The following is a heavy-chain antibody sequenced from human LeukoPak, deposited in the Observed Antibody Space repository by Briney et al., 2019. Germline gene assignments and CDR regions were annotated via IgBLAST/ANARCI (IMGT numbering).Heavy chain of an antibody. CDR1: GFTFSSYS. CDR2: ISSSSSYI. Sequence: PGGSLRLSCAASGFTFSSYSMNWVRQAPGKGLEWVSSISSSSSYIYYVDSVKGRFTISRDNAKNSLYLQMNSLRAEDTAVYYCARVSGSYLGVDYWGQGTLVTVSS. V-gene: IGHV3-21*01. D-gene: IGHD1-26*01. J-gene: IGHJ4*02. CDR3: ARVSGSYLGVDY.